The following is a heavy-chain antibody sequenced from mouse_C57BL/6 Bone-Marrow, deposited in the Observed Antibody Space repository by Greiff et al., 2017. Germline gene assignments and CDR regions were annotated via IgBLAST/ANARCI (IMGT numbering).Heavy chain of an antibody. CDR1: GYTFTDYY. J-gene: IGHJ2*01. V-gene: IGHV1-76*01. Sequence: VQLQQSGAELVRPGASVKLSCKASGYTFTDYYINWVKQRPGQGLEWIARIYPGSGNTYYNEKFKGKATLTAEKSSSTADMQLSSRTTKDAAVYFCSRGRGCDYWGQGTTLTVSS. CDR3: SRGRGCDY. CDR2: IYPGSGNT. D-gene: IGHD3-3*01.